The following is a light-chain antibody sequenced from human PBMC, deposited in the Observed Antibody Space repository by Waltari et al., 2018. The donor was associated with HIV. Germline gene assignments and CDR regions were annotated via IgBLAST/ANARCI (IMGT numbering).Light chain of an antibody. CDR1: PSVSTY. CDR2: DAS. CDR3: QLRSNWPPTLT. Sequence: EIVLTQSPATLSLSPGERATLSCRASPSVSTYLAWYQQKPGQAPRLLIYDASNRATGIPARFSGSGSGTDFTLTISSLEPEDFAVYYCQLRSNWPPTLTFGQGTKVEIK. J-gene: IGKJ1*01. V-gene: IGKV3-11*01.